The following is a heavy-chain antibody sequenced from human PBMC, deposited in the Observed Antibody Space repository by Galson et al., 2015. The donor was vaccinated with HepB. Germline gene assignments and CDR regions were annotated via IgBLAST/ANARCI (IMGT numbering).Heavy chain of an antibody. V-gene: IGHV3-53*01. Sequence: SLRLSCAASGFTVSNHYMTWVRQAPGKGLEWVSVIYSGGSTYYADSVKGRFTISRDNSKNTLYLQMNSLRAEDTAVYYCARDDRWPPRTEGWGQGTLVTVSS. CDR1: GFTVSNHY. D-gene: IGHD4-23*01. CDR3: ARDDRWPPRTEG. J-gene: IGHJ4*02. CDR2: IYSGGST.